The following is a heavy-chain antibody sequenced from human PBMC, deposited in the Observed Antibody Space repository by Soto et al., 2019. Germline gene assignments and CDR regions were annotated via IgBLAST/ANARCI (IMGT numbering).Heavy chain of an antibody. CDR3: ARPAVAGHYYYYYMDV. D-gene: IGHD6-19*01. Sequence: GGSLRLSCGASEFTFNSYAMHWVRQAPGQGLEYVSAISSNGGSTYYANSVKGRFTISRDNSKNTLYLQMGSLRAEDMAVYYCARPAVAGHYYYYYMDVWGKGTTVTVSS. J-gene: IGHJ6*03. CDR1: EFTFNSYA. V-gene: IGHV3-64*01. CDR2: ISSNGGST.